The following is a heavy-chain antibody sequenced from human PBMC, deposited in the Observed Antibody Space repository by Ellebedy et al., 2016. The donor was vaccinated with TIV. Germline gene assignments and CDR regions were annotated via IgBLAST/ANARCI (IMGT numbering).Heavy chain of an antibody. CDR1: GGSISSSSYY. CDR2: IYYSGNT. V-gene: IGHV4-39*01. D-gene: IGHD3-3*01. J-gene: IGHJ4*02. CDR3: ARRKVTIPRADAYFDY. Sequence: SETLSLXXIVSGGSISSSSYYWGWIRQPPGKGLEWIGSIYYSGNTYYNPPLKSRVTISIDTSKNQFSLRLSSVNAADTAIYRCARRKVTIPRADAYFDYWGQGILVTVSS.